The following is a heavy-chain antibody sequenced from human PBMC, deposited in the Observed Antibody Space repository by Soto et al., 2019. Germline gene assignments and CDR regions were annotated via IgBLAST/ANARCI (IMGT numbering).Heavy chain of an antibody. CDR1: GGTFSSYA. D-gene: IGHD6-19*01. CDR2: IIPIFGTA. Sequence: SVKVSCKASGGTFSSYAISWVRQAPGQGLEWMGGIIPIFGTANYAQKFQGRATMTADKSTSTAYMELSSLRSEDTAVYYCASIDKYSSGWPFYFDDWGQGTLVTVSS. V-gene: IGHV1-69*06. CDR3: ASIDKYSSGWPFYFDD. J-gene: IGHJ4*02.